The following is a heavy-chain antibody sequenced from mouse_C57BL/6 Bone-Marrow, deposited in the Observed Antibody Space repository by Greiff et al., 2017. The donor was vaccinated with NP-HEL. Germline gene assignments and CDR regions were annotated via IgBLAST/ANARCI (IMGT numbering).Heavy chain of an antibody. CDR2: IWSGGST. CDR1: GFSLTSYG. D-gene: IGHD1-1*01. J-gene: IGHJ1*03. V-gene: IGHV2-2*01. Sequence: VKLQESGPGLVQPSQSLSITCTVSGFSLTSYGVHWVRQSPGKGLEWLGVIWSGGSTDYNAAFISRLSISKDNSKSQVFFKMNSLQADDTAIYYCASYGSPWYFDVWGTGTTVTVSS. CDR3: ASYGSPWYFDV.